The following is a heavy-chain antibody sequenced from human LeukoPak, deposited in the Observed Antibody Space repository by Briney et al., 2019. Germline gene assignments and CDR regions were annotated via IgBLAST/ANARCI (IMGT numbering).Heavy chain of an antibody. CDR1: GYSFTTYG. D-gene: IGHD4-11*01. J-gene: IGHJ6*03. Sequence: GASVKVSCKASGYSFTTYGISWVRQAPGQGLEWMGWINPNTGDTNYAQKFQGRVTMTRDTSISTVYMELRSLTYEDTALYYCARRFDYGNHAFHHYYMDVWGKGTTVSVSS. V-gene: IGHV1-18*01. CDR2: INPNTGDT. CDR3: ARRFDYGNHAFHHYYMDV.